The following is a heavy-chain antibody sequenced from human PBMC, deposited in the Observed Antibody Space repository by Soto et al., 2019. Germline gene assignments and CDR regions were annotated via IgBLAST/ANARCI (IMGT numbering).Heavy chain of an antibody. CDR3: ERGPDHYSSWEFGY. V-gene: IGHV4-34*01. D-gene: IGHD6-13*01. Sequence: PSETLSLTCAVYGGSFSGYYWNWIRQPPGKGLEWIGEINHSGSTNYNPSLKSRVTISVDTSKKQFSLKLNSMTAADTAVYYCERGPDHYSSWEFGYWGQGTLVTVSS. J-gene: IGHJ4*02. CDR2: INHSGST. CDR1: GGSFSGYY.